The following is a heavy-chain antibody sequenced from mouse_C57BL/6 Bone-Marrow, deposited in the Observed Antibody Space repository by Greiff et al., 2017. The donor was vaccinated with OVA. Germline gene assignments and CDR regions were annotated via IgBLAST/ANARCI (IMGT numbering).Heavy chain of an antibody. D-gene: IGHD2-5*01. CDR3: ARGGSNCRFDY. CDR2: ILPGGGST. Sequence: VQLLQSGAELMKPGASVKLSCTATGYTFTGYWIAWVQQRPGHGLEWIGEILPGGGSTNYNAKFKGKATFTADTSSHTAYMQLSSLTTEDSAIYNCARGGSNCRFDYWGQGTTLTVSS. J-gene: IGHJ2*01. V-gene: IGHV1-9*01. CDR1: GYTFTGYW.